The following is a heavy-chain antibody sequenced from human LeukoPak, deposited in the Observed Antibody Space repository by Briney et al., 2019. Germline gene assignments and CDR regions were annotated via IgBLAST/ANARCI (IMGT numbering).Heavy chain of an antibody. Sequence: GGSLRLSCAASGFTFSSYAMHWVRQAPGKGLEWVAFIRYDGSNKYYADSMKGRFTISRDNSKNTLYLQMNSLRAEDTAVYYCAKAGPNRITFGGVIADFDYWGQGTLVTVSS. V-gene: IGHV3-30*02. CDR1: GFTFSSYA. CDR3: AKAGPNRITFGGVIADFDY. D-gene: IGHD3-16*02. J-gene: IGHJ4*02. CDR2: IRYDGSNK.